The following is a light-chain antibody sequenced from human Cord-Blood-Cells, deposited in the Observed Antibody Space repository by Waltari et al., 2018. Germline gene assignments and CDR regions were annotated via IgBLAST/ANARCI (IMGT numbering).Light chain of an antibody. CDR2: EGS. Sequence: QSALTQPASVSGSPGQSITISCTGHSSYYGSDQLVSWYQQHPGKAPKLMIYEGSKRPSGVSNRFSGSKSGNTASLTISGLQAEDEADYYCCSYAGSSTYVVFGGGTKLTVL. V-gene: IGLV2-23*01. J-gene: IGLJ2*01. CDR3: CSYAGSSTYVV. CDR1: SSYYGSDQL.